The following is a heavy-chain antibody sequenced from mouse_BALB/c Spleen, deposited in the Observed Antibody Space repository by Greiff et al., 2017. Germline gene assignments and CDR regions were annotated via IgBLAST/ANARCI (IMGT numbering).Heavy chain of an antibody. Sequence: QVQLQQSGAELARPGASVKLSCKASGYTFTSYWMQWVQQRPGQGLEWIGAIYPGDGDTRYTQKFKGKATLTADKSSSTAYMQLSSLASEDSAVYYCARGYGNYEDYAMDYWGQGTSVTVAA. D-gene: IGHD2-1*01. CDR1: GYTFTSYW. CDR2: IYPGDGDT. J-gene: IGHJ4*01. V-gene: IGHV1-87*01. CDR3: ARGYGNYEDYAMDY.